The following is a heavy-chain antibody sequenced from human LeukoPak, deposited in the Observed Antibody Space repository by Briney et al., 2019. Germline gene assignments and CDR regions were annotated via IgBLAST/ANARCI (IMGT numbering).Heavy chain of an antibody. J-gene: IGHJ3*02. CDR2: FDPEDGET. V-gene: IGHV1-24*01. CDR1: GYTLTELS. Sequence: ASVTVSCTVSGYTLTELSMHWVRQAPGKGLEWMGGFDPEDGETIYAQKFQGRVTMTEDTSTDTAYMELSSLRSEDTAVYYCATGDLRDEDAFDIWGQGTMVTVSS. CDR3: ATGDLRDEDAFDI.